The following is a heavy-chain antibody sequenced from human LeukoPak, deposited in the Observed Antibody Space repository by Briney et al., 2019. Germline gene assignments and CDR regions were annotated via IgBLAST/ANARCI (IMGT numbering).Heavy chain of an antibody. CDR2: IWYEGSNI. V-gene: IGHV3-33*01. D-gene: IGHD5-12*01. CDR3: AREGADIVPPYGFDL. J-gene: IGHJ3*01. Sequence: GGSLTLSCEASGFTFTSYGMHWVRQAPGKGLQWVASIWYEGSNIYYGDSVKGRFIISRDNYKNTLHLQMNSLRAEDTAVYYCAREGADIVPPYGFDLWGPGTMVTVSS. CDR1: GFTFTSYG.